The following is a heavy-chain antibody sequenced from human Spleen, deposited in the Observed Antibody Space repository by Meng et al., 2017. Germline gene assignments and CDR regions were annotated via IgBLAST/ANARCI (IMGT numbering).Heavy chain of an antibody. Sequence: LSLTCAASGFSFSSYAMSWVRRAPGKGLEWLAALSGGGFTTYYADSVKGRFTISRDDTKNSLHLQMNSLTAEDTAVYYCADMDVDWGQGTLVTVSS. CDR2: LSGGGFTT. CDR3: ADMDVD. D-gene: IGHD2-2*03. J-gene: IGHJ4*02. V-gene: IGHV3-23*01. CDR1: GFSFSSYA.